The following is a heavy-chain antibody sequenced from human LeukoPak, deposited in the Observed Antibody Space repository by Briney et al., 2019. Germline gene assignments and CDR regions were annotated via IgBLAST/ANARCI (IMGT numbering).Heavy chain of an antibody. CDR1: GYTFTGYF. CDR2: INPNSGGT. V-gene: IGHV1-2*02. J-gene: IGHJ3*02. Sequence: ASVKVSCKASGYTFTGYFMHWVRQAPGQGPEWMGWINPNSGGTNYAQKFQGRVTMTRDTSINTTYMELSRLKSDDTAVYYCARDSKGYYYDSSGYYSHAFDIWGQGTMVTVSS. CDR3: ARDSKGYYYDSSGYYSHAFDI. D-gene: IGHD3-22*01.